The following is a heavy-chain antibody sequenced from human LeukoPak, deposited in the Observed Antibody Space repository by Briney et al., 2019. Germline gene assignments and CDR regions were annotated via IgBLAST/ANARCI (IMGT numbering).Heavy chain of an antibody. CDR2: ISWDGGST. V-gene: IGHV3-43D*03. CDR3: ARDLGIAAAGTPGGYYYYGMDV. D-gene: IGHD6-13*01. Sequence: GGSLRLSCAASGFTFDDYAMHWVRQAPGKGLEWVSLISWDGGSTYYADSVKGRFTISRDNAKNSLYLQMNSLRAEDTALYHCARDLGIAAAGTPGGYYYYGMDVWGQGTTVAVSS. CDR1: GFTFDDYA. J-gene: IGHJ6*02.